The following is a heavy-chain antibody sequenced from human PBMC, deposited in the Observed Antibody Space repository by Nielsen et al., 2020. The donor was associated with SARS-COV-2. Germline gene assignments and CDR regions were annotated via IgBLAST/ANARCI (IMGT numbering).Heavy chain of an antibody. J-gene: IGHJ4*02. CDR1: GFPFSDYY. Sequence: GESLKISCAASGFPFSDYYMSWIRQAPGKGLEWVSYISSSSSYTNYADSVKGRFTISRDNAKNSLYLQMNSLRAEDTAVYYCARDPGPDDYWGQGTLVTVSS. CDR3: ARDPGPDDY. D-gene: IGHD3-10*01. V-gene: IGHV3-11*06. CDR2: ISSSSSYT.